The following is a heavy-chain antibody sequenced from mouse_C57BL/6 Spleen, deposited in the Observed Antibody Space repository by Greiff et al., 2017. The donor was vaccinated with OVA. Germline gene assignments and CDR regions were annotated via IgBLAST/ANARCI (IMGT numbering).Heavy chain of an antibody. J-gene: IGHJ3*01. Sequence: VHLVESGAELVRPGASVTLSCKASGYTFTDYEMHWVKQTPVHGLEWIGAIDPETGGTAYNQKFKGKAILTADKSSSTAYMELRSLTSEDSAVYYCTREGYDEGAWFAYWGQGTLVTVSA. CDR3: TREGYDEGAWFAY. CDR1: GYTFTDYE. CDR2: IDPETGGT. V-gene: IGHV1-15*01. D-gene: IGHD2-2*01.